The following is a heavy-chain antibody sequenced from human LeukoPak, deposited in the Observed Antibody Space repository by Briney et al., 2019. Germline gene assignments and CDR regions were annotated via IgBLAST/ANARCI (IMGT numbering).Heavy chain of an antibody. D-gene: IGHD3-10*01. CDR1: GYTFTGYY. CDR3: ARDLRAKIGGADSYFDY. J-gene: IGHJ4*02. V-gene: IGHV1-2*02. Sequence: ASVKVSCKASGYTFTGYYMHWVRQAPGQGLQWMGWINPNSGGTNYAQKFQGRVTMTRDTSISTAYMELSRLRSDDTAVYYCARDLRAKIGGADSYFDYRGQGTLVTVSS. CDR2: INPNSGGT.